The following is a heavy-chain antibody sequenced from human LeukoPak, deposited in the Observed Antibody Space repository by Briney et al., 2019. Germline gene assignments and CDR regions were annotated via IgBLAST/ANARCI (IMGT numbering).Heavy chain of an antibody. V-gene: IGHV3-48*04. CDR2: ISSSGSTV. J-gene: IGHJ6*04. CDR1: GFSFNFYS. CDR3: AELGITMIGGV. Sequence: GGSLRLSCVASGFSFNFYSVNWVRQAPGKGLEWVSYISSSGSTVYYADSVKGRFTISRDNAKNSLYLQMNSLRAEDTAVYYCAELGITMIGGVWGKGTTVTISS. D-gene: IGHD3-10*02.